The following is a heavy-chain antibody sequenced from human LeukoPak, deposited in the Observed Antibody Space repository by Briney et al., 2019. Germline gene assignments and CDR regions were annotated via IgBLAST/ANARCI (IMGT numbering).Heavy chain of an antibody. CDR2: MNPNSGNT. CDR3: AREYQLLGTVYNYFDP. J-gene: IGHJ5*02. Sequence: ASVKVSCKASGYAFTSYDINWVRQATGQGLEWMGWMNPNSGNTGYAQKFQGRVTMTRNTSISTAYMELTSLRSEDTAVYYCAREYQLLGTVYNYFDPWGQGTLVTVSS. D-gene: IGHD2-2*01. CDR1: GYAFTSYD. V-gene: IGHV1-8*01.